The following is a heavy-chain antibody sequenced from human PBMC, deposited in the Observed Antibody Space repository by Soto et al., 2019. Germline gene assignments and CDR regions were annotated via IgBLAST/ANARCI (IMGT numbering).Heavy chain of an antibody. CDR2: ISGSGGST. CDR1: GFTFSSYA. V-gene: IGHV3-23*01. J-gene: IGHJ3*02. CDR3: AKDLSGKITMIVVVSVAFDI. D-gene: IGHD3-22*01. Sequence: PGGSLRLSCAASGFTFSSYAMSWDRQAAGKGLEWVSAISGSGGSTYYADSVKGRFTISRDNSKNTLYLQMNSLRAEDTAVYYCAKDLSGKITMIVVVSVAFDIWGQGTMVTVSS.